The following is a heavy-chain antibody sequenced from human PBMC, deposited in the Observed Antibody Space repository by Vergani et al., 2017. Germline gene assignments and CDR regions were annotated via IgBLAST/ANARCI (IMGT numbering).Heavy chain of an antibody. Sequence: EVQLVESGGGLVQPGGSLRLSCAASGFTFSDHFMDWVRQAPGKGLEWVGRIRNKINRYTTEYAASVKGRFTVSRDDSWGSLYLQMTSLKTEDTAVYYCARCVGAPFLMGDDAFDIWGQGTMVTVSS. CDR2: IRNKINRYTT. CDR1: GFTFSDHF. V-gene: IGHV3-72*01. J-gene: IGHJ3*02. CDR3: ARCVGAPFLMGDDAFDI. D-gene: IGHD1-26*01.